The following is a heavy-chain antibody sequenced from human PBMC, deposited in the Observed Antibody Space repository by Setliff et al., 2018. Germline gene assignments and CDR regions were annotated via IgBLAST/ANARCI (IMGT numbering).Heavy chain of an antibody. J-gene: IGHJ4*02. CDR1: GYTFSNYG. D-gene: IGHD2-8*01. V-gene: IGHV1-18*04. Sequence: ASVKVSCKASGYTFSNYGITWVRQAPGQGLEWMGWISAYTGNTKFAQKFQGRVAMTTDTSTSTAYFELRSLTSDDTAVYYCSKLVRYCTTTACQGASGAEFWGQGTLVTAPQ. CDR3: SKLVRYCTTTACQGASGAEF. CDR2: ISAYTGNT.